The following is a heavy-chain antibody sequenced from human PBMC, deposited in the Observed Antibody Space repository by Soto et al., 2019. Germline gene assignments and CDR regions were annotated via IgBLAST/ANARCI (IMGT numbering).Heavy chain of an antibody. CDR3: ARAFRGGTMIVNPRARAHFDY. V-gene: IGHV4-31*03. Sequence: SETLSLTCTVSGGSISSGGYYWSWIRQHPGKGLEWIGYIYYSGSTYYNPSLKSRVTISVDTSKNQFSLKLSSVTAADTAVYYCARAFRGGTMIVNPRARAHFDYWGQGTLVTVSS. D-gene: IGHD3-22*01. CDR1: GGSISSGGYY. J-gene: IGHJ4*02. CDR2: IYYSGST.